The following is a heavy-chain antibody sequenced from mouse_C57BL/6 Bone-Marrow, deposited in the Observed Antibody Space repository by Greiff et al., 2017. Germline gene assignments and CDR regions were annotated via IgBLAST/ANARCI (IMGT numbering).Heavy chain of an antibody. Sequence: QVQLQQPGAELVKPGASVKMSCKASGYTFTSYWITWVKQRPGQGLEWIGDIYPGSGSTNYNEKFKSKATLTVDTSSSTAYMQLSSLTSADSAVYYCARADYYGSSYPWYFDVWGTGTTVTVSS. J-gene: IGHJ1*03. CDR2: IYPGSGST. CDR3: ARADYYGSSYPWYFDV. D-gene: IGHD1-1*01. V-gene: IGHV1-55*01. CDR1: GYTFTSYW.